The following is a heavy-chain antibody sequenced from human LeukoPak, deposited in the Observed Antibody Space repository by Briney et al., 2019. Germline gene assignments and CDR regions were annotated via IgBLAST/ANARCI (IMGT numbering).Heavy chain of an antibody. V-gene: IGHV4-4*02. Sequence: SETLSLTCGVSGGSIGNTNWWSWVGQPPGQGLGWIGEISLTGLTHYNPSLESRVTVSLDKSKNQLSLNLTSVTAADTAVYYCSRENGAFSPFGYWGQGTLATVLS. CDR3: SRENGAFSPFGY. J-gene: IGHJ4*02. CDR1: GGSIGNTNW. D-gene: IGHD2-8*01. CDR2: ISLTGLT.